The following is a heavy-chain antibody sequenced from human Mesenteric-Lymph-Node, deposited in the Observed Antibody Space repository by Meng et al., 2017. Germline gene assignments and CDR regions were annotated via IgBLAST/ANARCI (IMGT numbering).Heavy chain of an antibody. V-gene: IGHV4-30-4*01. D-gene: IGHD3-9*01. CDR1: DGFTTSDDYY. J-gene: IGHJ5*02. CDR3: ARGSPYYDILTGYYNP. CDR2: IHYSGTT. Sequence: QVQLEESGPGLVKPSQTLSLTCTVSDGFTTSDDYYWSWIRQPPGKGLEWIGYIHYSGTTYYNPSLKSRIAISLDTSKNQFSLKLSSVTAADTAVYYCARGSPYYDILTGYYNPWGQGTLVTVSS.